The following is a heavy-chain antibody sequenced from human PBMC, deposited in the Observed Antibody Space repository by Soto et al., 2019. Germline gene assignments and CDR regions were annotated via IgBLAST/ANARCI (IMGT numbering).Heavy chain of an antibody. V-gene: IGHV3-21*01. D-gene: IGHD5-12*01. CDR3: ARDQRHLRHGYSDY. CDR2: IGDSPAYL. Sequence: EVHLVESGGGLVTPGGSLRLSCAASGFTFSSHSMNWVRQAPGKGLEWVSSIGDSPAYLYYAGSVKGRFTISRDNAKNPLYLQMNSLRAEDTAVYYCARDQRHLRHGYSDYWGQGTLVTVSS. CDR1: GFTFSSHS. J-gene: IGHJ4*02.